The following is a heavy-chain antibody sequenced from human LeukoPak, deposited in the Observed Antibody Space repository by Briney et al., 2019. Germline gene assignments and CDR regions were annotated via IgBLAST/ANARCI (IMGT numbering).Heavy chain of an antibody. D-gene: IGHD3-10*01. CDR2: IKQDGSEK. Sequence: GGSLRLSCAASGFTFSSYWMSWVRQAPGKGLEWVADIKQDGSEKYYVDSVKGRFTISRDNAKNSLYLQMNSLRAEDTAVYYCAREADGSGSYYNPSPLDYWGQGTLVTVSS. CDR1: GFTFSSYW. V-gene: IGHV3-7*01. J-gene: IGHJ4*02. CDR3: AREADGSGSYYNPSPLDY.